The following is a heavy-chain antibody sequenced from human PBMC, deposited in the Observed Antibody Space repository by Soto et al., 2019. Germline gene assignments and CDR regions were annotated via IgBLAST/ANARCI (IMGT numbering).Heavy chain of an antibody. CDR3: AKSGDDFANDAFDI. CDR1: GGSISSGGYY. J-gene: IGHJ3*02. V-gene: IGHV4-31*03. D-gene: IGHD5-12*01. CDR2: IYYSGST. Sequence: QVQLQESGPGLVKPSQTLSLTCTVSGGSISSGGYYWSWIRQHPGKGLEWIGYIYYSGSTYYNPSLKSRVTISVDTSKNQFSLKLSSVTAADTAVYYCAKSGDDFANDAFDIWGQGTMVTVSS.